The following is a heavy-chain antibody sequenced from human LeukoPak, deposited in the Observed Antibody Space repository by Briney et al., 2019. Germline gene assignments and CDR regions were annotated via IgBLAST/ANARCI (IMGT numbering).Heavy chain of an antibody. D-gene: IGHD3-22*01. CDR2: INHSGST. J-gene: IGHJ4*02. CDR3: ARGPPGDSSGYYLNY. V-gene: IGHV4-34*01. CDR1: GGSFSGYY. Sequence: PSETLSLTCAVHGGSFSGYYWSWIRQDPGKGLEWIGEINHSGSTNYNPSLKSRVTISVDTSKNQFSLKLSSVTAADTAVYYCARGPPGDSSGYYLNYSGQGTLVTVS.